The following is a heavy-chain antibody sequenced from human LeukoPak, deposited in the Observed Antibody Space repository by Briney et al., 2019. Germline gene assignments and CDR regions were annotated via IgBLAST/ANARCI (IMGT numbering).Heavy chain of an antibody. J-gene: IGHJ4*02. D-gene: IGHD2-8*01. V-gene: IGHV1-18*01. CDR1: GYTFTSYG. Sequence: GASVKVSCKASGYTFTSYGISWVRQAPGQGLEWMGWISAYNGNTNYAQKLQGRVTMTTDTSTSTDYMELRSLRSDDTAVYYCARVNGDAAAFDYWGQGTLVTVSS. CDR2: ISAYNGNT. CDR3: ARVNGDAAAFDY.